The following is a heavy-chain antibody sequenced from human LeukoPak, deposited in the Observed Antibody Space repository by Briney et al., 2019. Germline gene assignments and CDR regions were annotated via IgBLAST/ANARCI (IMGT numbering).Heavy chain of an antibody. CDR2: INPSGTST. Sequence: ASVKVSCKASGYTFTAYYMHWLRQAPGQGLEWMGIINPSGTSTIYAQKFQGRVTMTRDTSTSTDYMELSSLRSDDRAVYYCARERPVVAAAGTGYFQHWGQGTLVTVSS. D-gene: IGHD6-13*01. V-gene: IGHV1-46*01. CDR3: ARERPVVAAAGTGYFQH. J-gene: IGHJ1*01. CDR1: GYTFTAYY.